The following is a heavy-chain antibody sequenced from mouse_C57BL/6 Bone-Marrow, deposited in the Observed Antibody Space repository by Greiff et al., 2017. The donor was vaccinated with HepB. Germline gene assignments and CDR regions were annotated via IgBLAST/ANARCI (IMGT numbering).Heavy chain of an antibody. CDR3: ARNRIYYDYDGWYFDV. D-gene: IGHD2-4*01. CDR1: GFSLTSYA. CDR2: IWTGGGT. V-gene: IGHV2-9-1*01. Sequence: QVQLQQSGPGLVAPSQSLSITCTVSGFSLTSYAISWVRQPPGKGLEWLGVIWTGGGTNYNSALKSRLSISKDNSKSQVFLKMNSLQTDDTARYYCARNRIYYDYDGWYFDVWGTGTTVTVSS. J-gene: IGHJ1*03.